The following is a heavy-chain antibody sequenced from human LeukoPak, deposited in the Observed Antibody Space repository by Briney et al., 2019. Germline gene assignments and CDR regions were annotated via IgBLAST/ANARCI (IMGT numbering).Heavy chain of an antibody. D-gene: IGHD2-15*01. CDR3: ARVECSGGSCYPPSN. CDR1: GFSFSNYW. CDR2: ISSSGSTI. J-gene: IGHJ4*02. Sequence: SGGSLRLSCAASGFSFSNYWMNWVRQAPGKGLEWVSYISSSGSTIYYADSVKGRFTISRDNAKNSLYLQMNSLRAEDTAVYYCARVECSGGSCYPPSNWGQGTLVTVSS. V-gene: IGHV3-48*04.